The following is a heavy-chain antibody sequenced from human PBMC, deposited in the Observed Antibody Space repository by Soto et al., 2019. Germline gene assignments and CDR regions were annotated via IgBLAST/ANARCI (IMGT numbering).Heavy chain of an antibody. CDR3: AGEVAVAGDFDY. Sequence: PSETLSLTCTVSGGSISSYYWSWIRQPPGKGLEWIGYIYYSGSTNYNPSLKSRVTISVDTSKDQFSLKLSSVTAADTAVYYCAGEVAVAGDFDYWGQGTLVTVSS. V-gene: IGHV4-59*01. CDR1: GGSISSYY. D-gene: IGHD6-19*01. CDR2: IYYSGST. J-gene: IGHJ4*02.